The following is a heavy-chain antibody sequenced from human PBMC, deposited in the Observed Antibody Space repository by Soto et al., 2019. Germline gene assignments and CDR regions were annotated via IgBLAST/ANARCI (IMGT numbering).Heavy chain of an antibody. CDR3: AKDQVRVGSSSWYLPSYYYYGMDV. Sequence: SLKISCAASGFTFDDYAMHWVRQAPGKGLEWVSGISWNSGSIGYADSVKGRFTISRDNAKNSLYLQMNSLRAEDTALYYCAKDQVRVGSSSWYLPSYYYYGMDVWGQGTTVTVSS. J-gene: IGHJ6*02. CDR1: GFTFDDYA. CDR2: ISWNSGSI. D-gene: IGHD6-13*01. V-gene: IGHV3-9*01.